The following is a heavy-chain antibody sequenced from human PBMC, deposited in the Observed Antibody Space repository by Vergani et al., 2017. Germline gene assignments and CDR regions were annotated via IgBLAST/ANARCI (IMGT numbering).Heavy chain of an antibody. Sequence: QVQLVQSGAEVKKPGASVKVSCKASGYTFTGYYMHWVRQAPGQGLEWMGWINPNSGGTNYAQKFQGRVTMTRDTSISTAYMELSRLRSDDTAVYDCARDLAFGGYSYGPYYYYGMDVWGQGTTVTVSS. CDR3: ARDLAFGGYSYGPYYYYGMDV. D-gene: IGHD5-18*01. CDR2: INPNSGGT. J-gene: IGHJ6*02. V-gene: IGHV1-2*02. CDR1: GYTFTGYY.